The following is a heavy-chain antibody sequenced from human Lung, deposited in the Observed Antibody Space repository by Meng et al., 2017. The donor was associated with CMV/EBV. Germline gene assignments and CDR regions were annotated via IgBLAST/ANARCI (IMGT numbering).Heavy chain of an antibody. CDR3: ARRGGYCSSTSCYEGASDI. Sequence: XVSXXGSAYSFTTYWIGWVRQMPGKGLEWMGVIYPGDSDTRYSPSFQGQVTISADKSINTAYLQWSSLKASDTAMYYCARRGGYCSSTSCYEGASDIWGQGPMVTVSS. J-gene: IGHJ3*02. D-gene: IGHD2-2*01. V-gene: IGHV5-51*01. CDR1: AYSFTTYW. CDR2: IYPGDSDT.